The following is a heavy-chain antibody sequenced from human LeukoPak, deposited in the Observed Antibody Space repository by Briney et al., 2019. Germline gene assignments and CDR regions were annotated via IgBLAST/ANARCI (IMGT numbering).Heavy chain of an antibody. Sequence: GGSLRLSCAASGFTFSSYSMNWVRQAPGKGLEWVSSISTGTSIIYYADSVKGRFTISRDNAKNSLYLQMNSLRAEDTAVYFCAKRGVVIRVILVGFHKEAYYFDSWGQGALVTVSS. V-gene: IGHV3-21*04. D-gene: IGHD3-22*01. CDR1: GFTFSSYS. CDR3: AKRGVVIRVILVGFHKEAYYFDS. J-gene: IGHJ4*02. CDR2: ISTGTSII.